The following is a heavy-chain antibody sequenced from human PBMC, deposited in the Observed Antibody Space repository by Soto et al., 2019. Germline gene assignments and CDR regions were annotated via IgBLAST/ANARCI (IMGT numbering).Heavy chain of an antibody. CDR3: ARHPYNYGTPAGVFDI. CDR1: GYSFISYL. CDR2: IYPGDSDT. J-gene: IGHJ3*02. V-gene: IGHV5-51*01. Sequence: GESLKISCKGSGYSFISYLIGWVRQMPGKGLEWMGIIYPGDSDTRYSPSFQGQVTISADKSISTAYLQWSSLKASDTAIYYCARHPYNYGTPAGVFDIWGQGTRVTVSS. D-gene: IGHD5-18*01.